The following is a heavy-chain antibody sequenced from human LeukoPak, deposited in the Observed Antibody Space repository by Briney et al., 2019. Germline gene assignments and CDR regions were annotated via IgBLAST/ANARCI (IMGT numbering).Heavy chain of an antibody. D-gene: IGHD4-23*01. V-gene: IGHV4-39*01. CDR3: ARHDYGGNSYYFDY. CDR1: GGSISRSSYY. Sequence: PSETLSLTCTASGGSISRSSYYWGWVRQSPGKGLEWVGAIYYSGTTYYNPSLKSRVTISVDTSKNQFSLKLSSVTAADTAVYYCARHDYGGNSYYFDYWGQGTLVTVSS. CDR2: IYYSGTT. J-gene: IGHJ4*02.